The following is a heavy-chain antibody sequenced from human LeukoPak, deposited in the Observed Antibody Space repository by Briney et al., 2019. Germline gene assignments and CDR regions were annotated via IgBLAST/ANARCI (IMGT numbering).Heavy chain of an antibody. V-gene: IGHV1-8*01. J-gene: IGHJ4*02. CDR1: GYTFTSYE. D-gene: IGHD7-27*01. CDR2: MSPNSGDT. CDR3: ARGPPNWGYDY. Sequence: ASVKVSCKASGYTFTSYEFNWVRQATGQRPEWMGWMSPNSGDTGYAQKFQDRVTMTRNTSISTAYMELSSLRSDDTAVYYCARGPPNWGYDYWGPGTLVTVSS.